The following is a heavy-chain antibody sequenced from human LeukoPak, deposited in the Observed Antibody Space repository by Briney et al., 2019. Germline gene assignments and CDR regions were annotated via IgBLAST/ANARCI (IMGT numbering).Heavy chain of an antibody. Sequence: GASVKVSCKASGYTFTGYYMHWVRQAPGQGLEWMGWINPNSGGTNYAQKFQGRVTMTRDTSISTAYMELSRLRSDDTAVYYCARATRGIVVVISPIGYWGQGTLVTVSS. V-gene: IGHV1-2*02. CDR1: GYTFTGYY. J-gene: IGHJ4*02. CDR2: INPNSGGT. D-gene: IGHD3-22*01. CDR3: ARATRGIVVVISPIGY.